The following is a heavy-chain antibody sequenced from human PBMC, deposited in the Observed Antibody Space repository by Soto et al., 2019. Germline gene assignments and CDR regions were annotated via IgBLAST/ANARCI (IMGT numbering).Heavy chain of an antibody. CDR2: INHSGST. CDR3: ARGVAAAGTGFLGY. D-gene: IGHD6-13*01. CDR1: GGSFSGYY. Sequence: QVQLQQWGAGLLKPSETLSLTCAVYGGSFSGYYWSWIRQPPGKGLEWIGEINHSGSTNYNPSLKSRVTISVDTYRNRFTLKLSSVTAADTAVYYCARGVAAAGTGFLGYWGQGTLVTVSS. V-gene: IGHV4-34*01. J-gene: IGHJ4*02.